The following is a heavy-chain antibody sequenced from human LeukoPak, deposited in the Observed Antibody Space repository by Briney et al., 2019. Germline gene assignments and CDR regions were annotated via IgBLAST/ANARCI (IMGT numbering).Heavy chain of an antibody. V-gene: IGHV3-48*04. J-gene: IGHJ6*02. CDR2: ISSSSSTI. Sequence: GGSLRLSCAASGFTFSSYSMNWVRQAPGKGLEWVSYISSSSSTIYYADSVKGRFTISRDNAKNSLYLQMNSLRAEDTAVYYCARGAYCSSTSCYKVRYGMDVWGQGTTVTVSS. CDR3: ARGAYCSSTSCYKVRYGMDV. D-gene: IGHD2-2*02. CDR1: GFTFSSYS.